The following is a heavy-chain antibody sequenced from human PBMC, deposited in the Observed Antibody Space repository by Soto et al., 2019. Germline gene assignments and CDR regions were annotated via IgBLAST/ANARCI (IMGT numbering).Heavy chain of an antibody. CDR3: AHSRNLITEDAQVGDFDY. CDR1: GFSLTTGGVG. CDR2: IYWDDDE. V-gene: IGHV2-5*02. Sequence: QITLKESGPTLVKPTQTLTLTCDFSGFSLTTGGVGVGWVRQPPGEALEWLALIYWDDDERYNPSLKTRLTITKDPSKNQVVLIMTNMDPVDIATYYCAHSRNLITEDAQVGDFDYWGQGTLVTVSS. J-gene: IGHJ4*02. D-gene: IGHD3-10*01.